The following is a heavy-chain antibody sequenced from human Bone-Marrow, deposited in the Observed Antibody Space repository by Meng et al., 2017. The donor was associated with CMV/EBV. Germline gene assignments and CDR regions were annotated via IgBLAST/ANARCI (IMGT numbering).Heavy chain of an antibody. CDR3: ARDRPPGNYYDSSGYYDY. CDR1: GGSMSSTNW. D-gene: IGHD3-22*01. J-gene: IGHJ4*02. CDR2: ISSSSSYI. Sequence: ETLSLTCAVSGGSMSSTNWWSWVRQPPGKGLEWVSSISSSSSYIYYADSVKGRFTISRDNAKNSLYLQMNSLRAEDTAVYYCARDRPPGNYYDSSGYYDYWGQETRVTVSS. V-gene: IGHV3-21*01.